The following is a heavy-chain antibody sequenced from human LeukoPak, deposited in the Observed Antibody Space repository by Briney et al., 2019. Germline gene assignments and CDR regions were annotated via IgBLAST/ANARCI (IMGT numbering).Heavy chain of an antibody. D-gene: IGHD6-13*01. CDR1: RYTFTSYG. V-gene: IGHV1-18*01. CDR3: ARDYHSSSWYSGAFDI. Sequence: GSVKVSCKASRYTFTSYGMGWVRQAPGQGLEWVGWISAYNGNTNYAQKLQGRVTMTTDTATSTVYMELRSLRADDTAVYYCARDYHSSSWYSGAFDIWGQGTMVTVSS. CDR2: ISAYNGNT. J-gene: IGHJ3*02.